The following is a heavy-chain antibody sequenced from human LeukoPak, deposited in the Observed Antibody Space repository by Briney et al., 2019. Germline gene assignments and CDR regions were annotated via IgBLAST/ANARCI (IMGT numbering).Heavy chain of an antibody. J-gene: IGHJ4*02. CDR1: GFTFSSYS. D-gene: IGHD6-13*01. V-gene: IGHV3-48*01. CDR3: ARGGSSWNY. CDR2: ISSSSSTI. Sequence: HPGGSLRLSCAASGFTFSSYSMNWVRQAPGKGLEWVSYISSSSSTIYYADSVKGRFTISRDNPKNTLYLQMNSLRAEDTAVYYCARGGSSWNYWGQGTLVTVSS.